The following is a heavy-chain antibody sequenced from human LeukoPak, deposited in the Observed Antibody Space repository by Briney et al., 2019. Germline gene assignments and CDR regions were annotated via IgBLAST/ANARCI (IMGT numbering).Heavy chain of an antibody. J-gene: IGHJ4*02. CDR1: GGSISRDNYC. D-gene: IGHD5-24*01. CDR3: VRSRMGDGYNFAY. Sequence: SETLSLTCTVSGGSISRDNYCWGWSRQPPMNGLEWIGSFCYGGSSYNNPSLKSRVTISVDTSKNQLSLKLSSVTAADTAVYYCVRSRMGDGYNFAYWGQGILVTVSS. CDR2: FCYGGSS. V-gene: IGHV4-39*01.